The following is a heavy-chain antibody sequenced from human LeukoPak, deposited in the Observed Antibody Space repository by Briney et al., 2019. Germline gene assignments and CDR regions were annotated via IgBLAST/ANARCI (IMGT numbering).Heavy chain of an antibody. J-gene: IGHJ2*01. CDR3: ARAGRHWYFDL. CDR1: GGSFSGYY. CDR2: INHSGST. V-gene: IGHV4-34*01. Sequence: SETLSLTCAVYGGSFSGYYWSWIRQPPGKGLEWIGEINHSGSTNYNPSLKSRVTISLDTSKNQFSLELSSVTAADTAVYYCARAGRHWYFDLWGRGTLVTVSS.